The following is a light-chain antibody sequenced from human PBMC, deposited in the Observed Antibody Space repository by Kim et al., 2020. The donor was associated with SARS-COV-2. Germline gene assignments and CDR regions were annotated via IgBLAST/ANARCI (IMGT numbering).Light chain of an antibody. V-gene: IGLV3-21*01. CDR3: QLWDSSSDQWI. CDR1: NIGTKR. CDR2: YDS. Sequence: APGTTARLTCVGNNIGTKRVHWYQQRPGQAPLLVIFYDSDRPSGIPERFSGSNSGNTAALTISGVEAGDEADYFCQLWDSSSDQWIFGGGTKLTVL. J-gene: IGLJ2*01.